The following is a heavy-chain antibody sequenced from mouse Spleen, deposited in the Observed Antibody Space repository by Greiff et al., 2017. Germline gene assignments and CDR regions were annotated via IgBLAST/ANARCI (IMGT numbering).Heavy chain of an antibody. V-gene: IGHV5-4*03. J-gene: IGHJ2*01. CDR3: ARGTTVVALYYFDY. Sequence: EVKLVESGGGLVKPGGSLKLSCAASGFTFSSYAMSWVRQTPEKRLEWVATISDGGSYTYYPDNVKGRFTISRDNAKNNLYLQMSHLKSEDTAMYYCARGTTVVALYYFDYWGQGTTLTVSS. CDR1: GFTFSSYA. CDR2: ISDGGSYT. D-gene: IGHD1-1*01.